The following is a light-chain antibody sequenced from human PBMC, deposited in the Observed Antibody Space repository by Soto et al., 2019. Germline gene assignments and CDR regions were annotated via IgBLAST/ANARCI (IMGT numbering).Light chain of an antibody. V-gene: IGKV3-15*01. CDR3: QQYNSWPYT. Sequence: EIVMTQSPATLSVSPGERATLSCRASQSVSSNLAWYQQKPGQAPRLLIYDASTRATGIPASFSGSGSGTEFTLTIRSLQSEDSAVYYCQQYNSWPYTFGQGTKVDI. CDR2: DAS. J-gene: IGKJ2*01. CDR1: QSVSSN.